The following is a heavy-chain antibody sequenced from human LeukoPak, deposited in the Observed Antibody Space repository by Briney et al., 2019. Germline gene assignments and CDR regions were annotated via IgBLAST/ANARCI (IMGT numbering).Heavy chain of an antibody. D-gene: IGHD3-10*01. CDR1: DDSISRSSYY. J-gene: IGHJ4*02. Sequence: SETLSLTCTVSDDSISRSSYYWGWIRQPPGKGLEWIGAIYYRGSTYYNPSLMSRVTISVDTSKKQFSLKLSSVTAADTAAYLCARLVYEYGSGSYYAFDHWGQGTLVTDPS. CDR2: IYYRGST. CDR3: ARLVYEYGSGSYYAFDH. V-gene: IGHV4-39*01.